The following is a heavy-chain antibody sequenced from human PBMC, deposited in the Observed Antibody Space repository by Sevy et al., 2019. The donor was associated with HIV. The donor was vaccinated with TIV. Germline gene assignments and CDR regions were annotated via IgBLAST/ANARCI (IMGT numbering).Heavy chain of an antibody. J-gene: IGHJ6*02. CDR3: ARMGGLTDYGMDV. CDR2: ISYTGTT. D-gene: IGHD1-26*01. CDR1: GGSVTSSSYY. Sequence: SETLSLTCTVSGGSVTSSSYYWTWIRQLPGKGLECIGYISYTGTTNYNPSLKSRVTISVDTSKKQFSLKLSSVTAADTAMYYCARMGGLTDYGMDVWGQGTTVTVSS. V-gene: IGHV4-61*01.